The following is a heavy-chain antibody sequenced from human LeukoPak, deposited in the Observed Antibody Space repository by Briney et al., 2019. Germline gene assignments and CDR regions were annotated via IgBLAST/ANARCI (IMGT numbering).Heavy chain of an antibody. D-gene: IGHD3-10*01. CDR2: INVEGTTT. CDR3: TRGGEEPFDY. Sequence: GSLRLSCAASGFTFPRFLMHWVRQTPGKGLVWVSRINVEGTTTTYEDSVEGRFTISRDENTLYLQMNHLRVDDTAVYYCTRGGEEPFDYWGQGTLVTVSS. V-gene: IGHV3-74*01. CDR1: GFTFPRFL. J-gene: IGHJ4*02.